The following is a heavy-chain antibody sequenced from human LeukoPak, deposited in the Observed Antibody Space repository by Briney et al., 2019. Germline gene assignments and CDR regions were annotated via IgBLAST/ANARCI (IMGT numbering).Heavy chain of an antibody. CDR1: GFTFSSFG. CDR3: AGGPGVYYYGMDV. Sequence: GGSLRLSCAASGFTFSSFGLSWVREAPGRGLEWVSAISGSGGSTYYADSVQGRFTISRDNSKNTLYLQMNSLSAEDTALYYCAGGPGVYYYGMDVWGQGTSVTVSS. CDR2: ISGSGGST. J-gene: IGHJ6*02. V-gene: IGHV3-23*01.